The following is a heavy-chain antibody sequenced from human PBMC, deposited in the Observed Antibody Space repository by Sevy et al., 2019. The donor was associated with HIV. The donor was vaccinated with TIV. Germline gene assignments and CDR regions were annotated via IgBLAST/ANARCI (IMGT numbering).Heavy chain of an antibody. CDR3: ARDGLYGGNFEYFQH. J-gene: IGHJ1*01. D-gene: IGHD4-17*01. CDR1: GFTFSNYA. Sequence: GESLKISCAASGFTFSNYALTWVRQAPGKGLDWVSSITGSSTTIYYADSVKGRFTVSRDNSNNTLYLHINSLRAEDTAVYYCARDGLYGGNFEYFQHWGQCTLVTVSS. V-gene: IGHV3-23*01. CDR2: ITGSSTTI.